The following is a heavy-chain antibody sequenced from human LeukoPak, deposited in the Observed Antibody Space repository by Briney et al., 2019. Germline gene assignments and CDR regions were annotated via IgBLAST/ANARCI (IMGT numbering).Heavy chain of an antibody. J-gene: IGHJ4*02. CDR3: ATDRDNSDWQKRFDS. D-gene: IGHD2-21*02. CDR1: GFTFSTYL. Sequence: GGSLRLSCAASGFTFSTYLMNWYRQAPGKGLEWVGNINQDASEINYVDSVRGRFTISRDNAKNSLHLQMDSLRAEDTAVYYCATDRDNSDWQKRFDSWGQGTLATVSS. CDR2: INQDASEI. V-gene: IGHV3-7*01.